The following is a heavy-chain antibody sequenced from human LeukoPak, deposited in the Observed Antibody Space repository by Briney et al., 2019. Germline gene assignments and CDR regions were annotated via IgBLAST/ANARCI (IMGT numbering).Heavy chain of an antibody. CDR2: IWYDGSDK. D-gene: IGHD1-20*01. J-gene: IGHJ6*02. CDR1: GFTFSSYG. CDR3: ARAITGNRYYYGMDV. Sequence: GGSLRLSCAASGFTFSSYGMHWVRQAPGKGLEWVAVIWYDGSDKYYADSVRGRFTISRDNSKNTLYLQMNNLRAEDTAVYYCARAITGNRYYYGMDVWGQGTTVTVSS. V-gene: IGHV3-33*01.